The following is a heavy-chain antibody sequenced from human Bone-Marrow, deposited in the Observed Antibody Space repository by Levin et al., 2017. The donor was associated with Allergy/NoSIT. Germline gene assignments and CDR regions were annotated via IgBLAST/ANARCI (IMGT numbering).Heavy chain of an antibody. CDR1: GFTFSDYG. J-gene: IGHJ4*02. CDR2: LSYDETIE. Sequence: SCAASGFTFSDYGMHWVRQAPGKGLEWVAVLSYDETIEYYVDSVKGRFTISRDNSKNTLYLQMNSLRVEDTAVYYCAKNRWERLSTGELFDSWGQGTLVTVSS. V-gene: IGHV3-30*18. D-gene: IGHD1-1*01. CDR3: AKNRWERLSTGELFDS.